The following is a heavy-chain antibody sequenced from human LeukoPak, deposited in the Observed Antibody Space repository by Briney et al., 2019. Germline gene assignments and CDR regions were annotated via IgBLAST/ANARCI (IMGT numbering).Heavy chain of an antibody. D-gene: IGHD5-12*01. CDR3: ARVRLSGYSGYDKYYFDY. V-gene: IGHV4-59*01. J-gene: IGHJ4*02. CDR2: IYYSGST. Sequence: SEALSLTCTVSGGSISSYYWSWIRQPPGKGLEWIGYIYYSGSTNYNPSLKSRVTISVDTSKNQFSLKLSSVTAADTAVYYCARVRLSGYSGYDKYYFDYWGQGTLVTVSS. CDR1: GGSISSYY.